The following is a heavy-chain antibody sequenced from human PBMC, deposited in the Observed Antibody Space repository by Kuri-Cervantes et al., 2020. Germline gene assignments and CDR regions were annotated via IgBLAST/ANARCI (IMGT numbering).Heavy chain of an antibody. CDR2: IIPIFGTA. Sequence: SVKVSCKASGGTFSSYAISWVRQAPGQGLEWMGGIIPIFGTANYAQKFQGRVTMTEDTSTDTAYMELSSLRSEDTAVYYCATGVVAATPGFVYWGQGTLVTVSS. J-gene: IGHJ4*02. D-gene: IGHD2-15*01. CDR3: ATGVVAATPGFVY. CDR1: GGTFSSYA. V-gene: IGHV1-69*06.